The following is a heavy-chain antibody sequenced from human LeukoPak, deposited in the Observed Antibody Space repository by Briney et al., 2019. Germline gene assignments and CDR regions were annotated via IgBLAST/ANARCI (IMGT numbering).Heavy chain of an antibody. CDR2: IKQDGREK. CDR3: ARVMDYYGSGSYSPSPYYLDY. J-gene: IGHJ4*02. Sequence: HAGGSLSLLCAPSGLTFSSYWMSWARHAPGEGRKWLANIKQDGREKYYVDSVKGRFTISRDNAKNSLYLQMNSLRAEDTAVYYCARVMDYYGSGSYSPSPYYLDYWGQGTLVTVSS. V-gene: IGHV3-7*01. D-gene: IGHD3-10*01. CDR1: GLTFSSYW.